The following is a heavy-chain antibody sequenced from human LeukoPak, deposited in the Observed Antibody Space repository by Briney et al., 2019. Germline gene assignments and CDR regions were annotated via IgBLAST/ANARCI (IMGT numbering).Heavy chain of an antibody. V-gene: IGHV3-7*01. Sequence: PGGSLRLSCAASEFTSSAFWMTWVRRPPGKGLEWVANINKDGTEKEYVDSVKGRFSIFRDNAKNSVFLQMNSLRAEDTAVYYCAIFAGAVPGNLPLWGKGTTVIVSA. CDR3: AIFAGAVPGNLPL. D-gene: IGHD2-8*02. J-gene: IGHJ6*04. CDR2: INKDGTEK. CDR1: EFTSSAFW.